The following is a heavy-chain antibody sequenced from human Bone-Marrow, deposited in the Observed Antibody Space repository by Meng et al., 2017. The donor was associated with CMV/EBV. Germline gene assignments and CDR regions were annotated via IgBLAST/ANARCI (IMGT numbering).Heavy chain of an antibody. V-gene: IGHV3-11*01. CDR2: MSSSGNTM. D-gene: IGHD2-15*01. J-gene: IGHJ4*02. CDR3: ARDILWDCSGGSCYSPFDY. CDR1: SDYY. Sequence: SDYYMGWIRQAPGRGLEWVSYMSSSGNTMYYADSVKGRFTISRDNAKNSLNLQMNSLRAENTAVYYCARDILWDCSGGSCYSPFDYWGQGTLVTVSS.